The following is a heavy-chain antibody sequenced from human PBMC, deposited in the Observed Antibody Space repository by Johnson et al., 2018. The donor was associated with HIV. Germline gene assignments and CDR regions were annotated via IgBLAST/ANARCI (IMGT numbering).Heavy chain of an antibody. CDR1: GFTFSDYY. CDR2: ISTSCSTL. D-gene: IGHD1-26*01. CDR3: ARDYLVGPTGGYI. J-gene: IGHJ3*02. Sequence: QVQLVESGGGVVQPGGSLRFSCVASGFTFSDYYMSWIRQAPGKGLEWVSYISTSCSTLYYADSVKGRFTISRDNAKNSLSLQMNSLRAEDTAVYYCARDYLVGPTGGYIWGQGTMVTVSS. V-gene: IGHV3-11*04.